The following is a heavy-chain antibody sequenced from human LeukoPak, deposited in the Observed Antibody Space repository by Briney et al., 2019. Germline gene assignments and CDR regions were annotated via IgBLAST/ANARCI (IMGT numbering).Heavy chain of an antibody. D-gene: IGHD2-8*01. CDR1: GFTFDDYA. J-gene: IGHJ6*02. CDR3: VRGSVFTASYYHCMDF. Sequence: PGGSLRLSCAASGFTFDDYAMHWVRQAPGKGLEWVSLISGDGGSTYYADSVKGRFTISRDNSKNTLYLQMGSLKTEDLAVYYCVRGSVFTASYYHCMDFWGQGTTVTVSS. CDR2: ISGDGGST. V-gene: IGHV3-43*02.